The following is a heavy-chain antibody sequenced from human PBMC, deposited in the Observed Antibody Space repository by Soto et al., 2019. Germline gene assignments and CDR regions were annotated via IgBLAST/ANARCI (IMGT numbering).Heavy chain of an antibody. V-gene: IGHV3-66*01. CDR1: GFTVSSNY. Sequence: EVQLVESGGGLVQPGGSLRLSCAASGFTVSSNYMSWVRQAPGKGLEWVSVIYSGGSTYYADSVKGRFTISRDNSKNTLYLQMNSLRAEDTAVYYCASSEPGRAPSMVREKLFEYWGQGTLVTVSS. CDR3: ASSEPGRAPSMVREKLFEY. CDR2: IYSGGST. D-gene: IGHD3-10*01. J-gene: IGHJ4*02.